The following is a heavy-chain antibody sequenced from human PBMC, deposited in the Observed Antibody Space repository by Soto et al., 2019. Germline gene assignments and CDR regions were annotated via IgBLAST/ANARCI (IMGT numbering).Heavy chain of an antibody. J-gene: IGHJ6*02. CDR2: IYYSGST. V-gene: IGHV4-39*01. Sequence: QLQLQESGPGLVKPSETLSLTCTVSGGSISSSSYYWGWIRQPPGKGLEWIGSIYYSGSTYYNPSPKSRVTISVDTSKNQFSLKLSSVTAAATAVYYCARHRLPYSSSSGMDVWGQGTTVTVSS. CDR1: GGSISSSSYY. D-gene: IGHD6-6*01. CDR3: ARHRLPYSSSSGMDV.